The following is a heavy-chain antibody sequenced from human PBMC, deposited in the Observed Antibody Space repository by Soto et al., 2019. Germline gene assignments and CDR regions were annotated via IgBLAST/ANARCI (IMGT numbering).Heavy chain of an antibody. CDR2: IIPIFGTA. V-gene: IGHV1-69*06. CDR1: GGTFSSYA. D-gene: IGHD3-3*01. J-gene: IGHJ5*02. Sequence: ASVKVPSKASGGTFSSYAIIWVRQAPGQGLEWMGGIIPIFGTANYAQKFQGRVTITADKATRTAYMELSSLRSDDTAVYFCARAIFGVVHNWFDPWGQGTQVTVSS. CDR3: ARAIFGVVHNWFDP.